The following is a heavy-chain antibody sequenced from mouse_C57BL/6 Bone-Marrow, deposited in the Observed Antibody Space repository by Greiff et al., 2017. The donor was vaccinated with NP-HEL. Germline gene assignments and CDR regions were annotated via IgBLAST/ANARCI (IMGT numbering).Heavy chain of an antibody. V-gene: IGHV5-4*01. CDR3: ARGYYYYFAY. D-gene: IGHD2-4*01. Sequence: EVQVVESGGGLVKPGGSLKLSCAASGFTFSSYAMSWVRQTPEKRLEWVATISDGGSYTYYPDNVKGRFTISRDNAKNNLYLQMSHLKSEDTAMYYCARGYYYYFAYWGQGTLVTVSA. CDR1: GFTFSSYA. CDR2: ISDGGSYT. J-gene: IGHJ3*01.